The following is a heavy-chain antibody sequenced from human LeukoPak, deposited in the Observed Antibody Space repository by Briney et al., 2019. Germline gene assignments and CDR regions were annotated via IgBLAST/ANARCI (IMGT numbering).Heavy chain of an antibody. J-gene: IGHJ6*03. V-gene: IGHV3-23*01. D-gene: IGHD6-13*01. CDR3: AKRGHAAGKGYYYYYMDV. Sequence: PGGSLRLSCAASGFTFSSYAMSWVRQAPGKGLEWVSAISGSGGSTYYADSVKGRFTISRDNSKNTLYLQMNSLRAEDTAVYYCAKRGHAAGKGYYYYYMDVWGKGTTVTVSS. CDR2: ISGSGGST. CDR1: GFTFSSYA.